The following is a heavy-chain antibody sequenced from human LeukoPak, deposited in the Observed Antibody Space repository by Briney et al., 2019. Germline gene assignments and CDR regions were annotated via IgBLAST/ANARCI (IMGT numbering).Heavy chain of an antibody. CDR3: ARVIMNYDFLSGYYPNWLDP. CDR1: GFTFTSYD. D-gene: IGHD3-3*01. CDR2: MSPQSGDT. J-gene: IGHJ5*02. Sequence: ASVKVSCKASGFTFTSYDIHWVRQAPGQGLEWMGWMSPQSGDTGYAQKFQGRITITRDTAISTACMELSSLRSEDTAVYYCARVIMNYDFLSGYYPNWLDPWGQGTLVTVSS. V-gene: IGHV1-8*03.